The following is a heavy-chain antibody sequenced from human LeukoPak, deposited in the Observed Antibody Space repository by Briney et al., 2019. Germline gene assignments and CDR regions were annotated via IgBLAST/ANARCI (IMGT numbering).Heavy chain of an antibody. D-gene: IGHD3-3*01. CDR1: GGSISSSSYY. CDR2: IYYSGST. Sequence: SETLSLTCTVSGGSISSSSYYWGWIRQPPGKGLEWIGSIYYSGSTYYNPSLKSRVTISVDTSKNQFSLKLSSVTAADTAVYYCAREGYDFWSGYSPSYWYFDLWGRGTLVTVSS. V-gene: IGHV4-39*07. CDR3: AREGYDFWSGYSPSYWYFDL. J-gene: IGHJ2*01.